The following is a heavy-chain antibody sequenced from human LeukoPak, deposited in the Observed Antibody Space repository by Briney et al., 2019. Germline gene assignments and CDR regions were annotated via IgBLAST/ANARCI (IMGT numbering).Heavy chain of an antibody. CDR2: IIQDGSGK. CDR1: GFTFSQYC. Sequence: PGGSLILSCAASGFTFSQYCMTWVRQAPGKGLEWVAEIIQDGSGKYYGDSVKGRFTISRDNAKNSVYLQMNSLRAEDTAVYYCATSDYYDSGRGGVSPSDHWGQGTLVTVSS. CDR3: ATSDYYDSGRGGVSPSDH. V-gene: IGHV3-7*01. J-gene: IGHJ4*02. D-gene: IGHD3-10*01.